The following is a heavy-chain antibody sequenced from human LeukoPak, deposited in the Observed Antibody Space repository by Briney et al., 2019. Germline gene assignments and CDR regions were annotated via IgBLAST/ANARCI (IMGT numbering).Heavy chain of an antibody. CDR3: AKDTGLLWFGELFGNWFDP. CDR1: GFTFSSYW. D-gene: IGHD3-10*01. J-gene: IGHJ5*02. V-gene: IGHV3-7*03. CDR2: IKQDGSEK. Sequence: GGSLRLSCAASGFTFSSYWMSWVRQAPGKGLEWVANIKQDGSEKYYVDSVKGRFTISRDNAKNSLYLQMNSLRAEDTAVYYCAKDTGLLWFGELFGNWFDPWGQGTLVTVSS.